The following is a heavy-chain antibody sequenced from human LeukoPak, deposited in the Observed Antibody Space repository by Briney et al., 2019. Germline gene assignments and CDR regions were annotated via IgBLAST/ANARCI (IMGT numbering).Heavy chain of an antibody. J-gene: IGHJ4*02. D-gene: IGHD6-6*01. Sequence: SETLSLTCTVSGGSISSGSYYWTWIRQPAGTGLEWIGRIYSSGGTNYSPSLKSRVTISVDTSKKHFSLELSSVTAADTAVYYCARDSVLYYFDSWGQGTLVTVSS. CDR2: IYSSGGT. CDR1: GGSISSGSYY. CDR3: ARDSVLYYFDS. V-gene: IGHV4-61*02.